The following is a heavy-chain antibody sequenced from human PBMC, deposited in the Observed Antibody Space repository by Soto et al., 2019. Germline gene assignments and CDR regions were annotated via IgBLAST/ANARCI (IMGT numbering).Heavy chain of an antibody. V-gene: IGHV4-31*03. CDR1: GGSISSGGYY. J-gene: IGHJ4*02. D-gene: IGHD3-22*01. Sequence: SETLSLTCTVSGGSISSGGYYWSWIRQHPGKGLEWIGYIYYSGSTYYNPSLKSRVTISVDTSKNQFYLKLSSVTAADTAVYYCARDRYYYDSSGYLIAGYYFDYWGQGTLVTVSS. CDR3: ARDRYYYDSSGYLIAGYYFDY. CDR2: IYYSGST.